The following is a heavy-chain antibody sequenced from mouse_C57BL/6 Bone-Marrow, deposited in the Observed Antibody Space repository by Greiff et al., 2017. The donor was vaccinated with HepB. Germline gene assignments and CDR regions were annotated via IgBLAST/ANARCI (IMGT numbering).Heavy chain of an antibody. Sequence: QVHVKQSGPELVKPGASVKLSCKASGYTFTSYDINWVKQRPGQGLEWIGWIYPRDGSTKYNEKFKGKATLTVDTSSSTAYMELHSLTSEDSAVYFCARKYYFDYWGQGTTLTVSS. J-gene: IGHJ2*01. CDR3: ARKYYFDY. CDR2: IYPRDGST. V-gene: IGHV1-85*01. CDR1: GYTFTSYD.